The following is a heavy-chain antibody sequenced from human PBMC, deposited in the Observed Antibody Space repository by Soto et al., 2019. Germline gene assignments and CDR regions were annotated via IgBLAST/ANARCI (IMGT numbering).Heavy chain of an antibody. V-gene: IGHV4-4*07. J-gene: IGHJ4*02. D-gene: IGHD2-2*01. CDR2: IFTTGSK. CDR3: AREQSTDLAIDY. Sequence: SETLSLTCTVSGGPISGYYWSWIRQPAGKGLEWIGRIFTTGSKNYNPSLKSRLTMSVDTSNNQFSLKLNSVTAADTAVYYGAREQSTDLAIDYWGQGTLVTVSS. CDR1: GGPISGYY.